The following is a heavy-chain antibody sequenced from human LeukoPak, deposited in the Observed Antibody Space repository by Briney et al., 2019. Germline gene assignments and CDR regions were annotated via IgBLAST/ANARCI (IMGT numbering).Heavy chain of an antibody. J-gene: IGHJ4*02. D-gene: IGHD5-18*01. CDR1: GFTFSNVW. CDR3: TTGPIQIWSLNVDY. V-gene: IGHV3-15*01. CDR2: IKTKSDGETT. Sequence: GGSLRLPCAGSGFTFSNVWMSWVRQAPGKGLEWIGRIKTKSDGETTDYGAAVKGRVTISRDDTKNTVFLQMTGLKTEDTGIYFCTTGPIQIWSLNVDYRGQGTPVTVSS.